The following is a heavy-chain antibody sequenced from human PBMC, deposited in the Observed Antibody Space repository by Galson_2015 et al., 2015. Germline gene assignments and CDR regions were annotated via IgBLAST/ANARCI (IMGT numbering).Heavy chain of an antibody. Sequence: SLRLSCATSGFTFNSYSMNWVRQAPGKGLEWVSYISTSSDRIYYADSVKGRFTISRDNAKNSLYLQMNSLRDEDTAVYYCAATVTTVHLRGQGTLVTVSS. CDR2: ISTSSDRI. D-gene: IGHD4-17*01. V-gene: IGHV3-48*02. CDR3: AATVTTVHL. CDR1: GFTFNSYS. J-gene: IGHJ4*02.